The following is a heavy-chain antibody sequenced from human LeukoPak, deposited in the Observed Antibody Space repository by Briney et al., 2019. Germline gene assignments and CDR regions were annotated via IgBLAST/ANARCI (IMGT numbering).Heavy chain of an antibody. D-gene: IGHD3-22*01. J-gene: IGHJ4*02. CDR3: ARARYDSSGYYYG. CDR1: GGTFSSYA. CDR2: ITPIFGTA. Sequence: SVKVSCKASGGTFSSYAISWVRQAPGQGLEWMGRITPIFGTANYAQKFQGRVTITTDESTSTAYMELSSLRSEDTAVYYCARARYDSSGYYYGWGQGTLVTVSS. V-gene: IGHV1-69*05.